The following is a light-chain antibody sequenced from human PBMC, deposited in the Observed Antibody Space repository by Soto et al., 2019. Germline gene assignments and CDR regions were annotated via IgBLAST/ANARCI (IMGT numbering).Light chain of an antibody. Sequence: DIQMTQSPSSLSASVGDRVTITCRASQGISDYLAWYQQRPGKVPKLLIYAASTLQSGVPSRFSGSGSGTDFTLTITSLQPEDVATYYCQKYNSAPMTFGQGTKVEIK. CDR3: QKYNSAPMT. CDR1: QGISDY. CDR2: AAS. V-gene: IGKV1-27*01. J-gene: IGKJ1*01.